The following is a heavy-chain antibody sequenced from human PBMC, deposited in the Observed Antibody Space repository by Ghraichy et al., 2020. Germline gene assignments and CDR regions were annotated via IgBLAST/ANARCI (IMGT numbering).Heavy chain of an antibody. CDR2: IRYDGSNK. J-gene: IGHJ4*02. Sequence: GESLNISCAASGFTFSSYGMHWVRQAPGKGLEWVAFIRYDGSNKYYADSVKGRFTISRDNSKNTLYLQMNSLRAEDTAVYYCAKLLSKMIFDNIAAANIFDYWGQGTLVTVSS. CDR1: GFTFSSYG. D-gene: IGHD6-13*01. CDR3: AKLLSKMIFDNIAAANIFDY. V-gene: IGHV3-30*02.